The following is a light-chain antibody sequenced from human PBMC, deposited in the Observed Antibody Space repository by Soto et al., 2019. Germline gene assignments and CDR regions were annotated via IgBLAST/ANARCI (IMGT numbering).Light chain of an antibody. J-gene: IGLJ2*01. Sequence: QSALTQPPSASGSPGQSVTISCTGTSSDVGGYNYVSWYQQHPGKAPKIRIYEVSKRPSGVPDRFSGSKSGNTASLTVSGLQAEDEADYYCSSYAGSNNFVVFGGGTKVTVL. V-gene: IGLV2-8*01. CDR3: SSYAGSNNFVV. CDR2: EVS. CDR1: SSDVGGYNY.